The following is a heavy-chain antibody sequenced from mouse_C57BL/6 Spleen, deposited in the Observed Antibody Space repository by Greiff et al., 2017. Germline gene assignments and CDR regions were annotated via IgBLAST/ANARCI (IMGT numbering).Heavy chain of an antibody. CDR3: ARPYDYDGRCYAMYY. CDR2: IDPSDSYT. Sequence: QVQLQQPGAELVMPGASVKLSCKASGYTFTSYWMHWVKQRPGQGLEWIGEIDPSDSYTNYNQKFKGKSTLTVDKSSSTAYMQLSSLTSEDSAVYYCARPYDYDGRCYAMYYWGQGTSVTVSS. J-gene: IGHJ4*01. CDR1: GYTFTSYW. D-gene: IGHD2-4*01. V-gene: IGHV1-69*01.